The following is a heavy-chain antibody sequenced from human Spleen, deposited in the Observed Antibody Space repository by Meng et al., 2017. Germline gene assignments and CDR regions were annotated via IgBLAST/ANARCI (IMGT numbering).Heavy chain of an antibody. CDR3: AKERGYYYFDY. V-gene: IGHV3-9*01. Sequence: SLKISCAASGFTFDDYAMHWVRQAPGKGLEWVSGISWNSGSIGYADSVKGRITISRDNAKNSLYLQMNRLRAEDTALYYCAKERGYYYFDYWGQGTLVTVSS. D-gene: IGHD5-18*01. CDR1: GFTFDDYA. CDR2: ISWNSGSI. J-gene: IGHJ4*02.